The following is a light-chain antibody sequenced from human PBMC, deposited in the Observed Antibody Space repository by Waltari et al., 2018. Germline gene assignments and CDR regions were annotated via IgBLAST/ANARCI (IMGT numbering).Light chain of an antibody. J-gene: IGLJ2*01. CDR2: DNR. CDR1: NIGVYG. V-gene: IGLV3-21*02. CDR3: QVLAGSDYDVA. Sequence: SFVLTQAPSVSVAPGQTARITGGGNNIGVYGARWYQPHPGQAPVLVVYDNRDRPSGFPRRLAGSSSANTATLAISGVEAGDEADYCCQVLAGSDYDVAFGGGTKL.